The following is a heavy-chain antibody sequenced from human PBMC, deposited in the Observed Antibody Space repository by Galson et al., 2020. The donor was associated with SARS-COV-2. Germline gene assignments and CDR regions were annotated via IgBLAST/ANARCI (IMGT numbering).Heavy chain of an antibody. CDR3: ARDLSRAIAAAGT. Sequence: GGSLRLSCAASGFTFSDYYMSWIRQAPGKGLEWVSYIGSSGTTIYYADSVKGRFTISRDNAKNSLYLQMNSLRAEDTAVYYCARDLSRAIAAAGTWGQGTLVTVSS. CDR2: IGSSGTTI. CDR1: GFTFSDYY. D-gene: IGHD6-13*01. J-gene: IGHJ4*02. V-gene: IGHV3-11*01.